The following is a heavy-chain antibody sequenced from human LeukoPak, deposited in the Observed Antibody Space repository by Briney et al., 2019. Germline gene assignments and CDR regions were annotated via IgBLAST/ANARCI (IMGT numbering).Heavy chain of an antibody. D-gene: IGHD4-17*01. CDR2: ISSSSSYI. Sequence: GGSLRLSCAASGFTFSSYSMNWVRQAPGKGLEWVSSISSSSSYIFHADSLKGRFTISRDNSKNTLYLQMSSLRAEDTAVYYCAAQTSVTTPFDYWGQGTLVTISS. J-gene: IGHJ4*02. CDR1: GFTFSSYS. V-gene: IGHV3-21*04. CDR3: AAQTSVTTPFDY.